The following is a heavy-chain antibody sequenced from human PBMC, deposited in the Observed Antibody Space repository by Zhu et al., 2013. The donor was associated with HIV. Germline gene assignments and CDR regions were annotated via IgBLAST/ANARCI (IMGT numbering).Heavy chain of an antibody. CDR2: ISGRGTTI. CDR3: ARITILASGPAIDY. V-gene: IGHV3-48*03. J-gene: IGHJ4*02. D-gene: IGHD6-6*01. CDR1: GFTFSTYE. Sequence: EVQLVESGGGLVQPGGSLRLSCAASGFTFSTYEMNWVRQAPGKGLEWISYISGRGTTIYYADSVKGRFTISRDDAKKSLYLQMNSLRAEDTAVYHCARITILASGPAIDYWGQGTLVTVSS.